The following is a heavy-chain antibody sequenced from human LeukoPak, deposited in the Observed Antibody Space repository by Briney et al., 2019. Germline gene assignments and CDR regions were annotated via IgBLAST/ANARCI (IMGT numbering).Heavy chain of an antibody. J-gene: IGHJ3*02. Sequence: PSETLSLTCTVSGDSITSYYWSWIRQPAGKGLEWIGRIYTSGSTNYNPSLKSRVTMSVDTSKNQFSLKLSSVTAADTAVYYCARQYDILTDQDAFDIWGQGTMVTVSS. CDR2: IYTSGST. D-gene: IGHD3-9*01. CDR1: GDSITSYY. CDR3: ARQYDILTDQDAFDI. V-gene: IGHV4-4*07.